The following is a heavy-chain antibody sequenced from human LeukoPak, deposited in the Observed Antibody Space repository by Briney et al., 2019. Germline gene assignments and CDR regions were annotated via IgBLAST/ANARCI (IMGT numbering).Heavy chain of an antibody. Sequence: GGSLRLSCAASGFTFSNYGTHWVRQAPGKGLEWLAAIFYDGSNKYYADTVKGRFTISRDNSKNTLYLQVNSLRAEDTAVYYCARDQALYFSYGDYWGQGTLVTVSS. CDR2: IFYDGSNK. CDR1: GFTFSNYG. V-gene: IGHV3-33*01. J-gene: IGHJ4*02. CDR3: ARDQALYFSYGDY. D-gene: IGHD2/OR15-2a*01.